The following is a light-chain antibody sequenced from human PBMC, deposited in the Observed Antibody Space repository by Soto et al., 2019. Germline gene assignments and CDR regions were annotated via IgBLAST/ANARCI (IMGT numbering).Light chain of an antibody. CDR1: QSIDTW. V-gene: IGKV1-5*03. CDR3: QEYSSNPAT. J-gene: IGKJ1*01. CDR2: MAS. Sequence: DIQMTQSPSTLSASVGDRVTITCRASQSIDTWLAWYQQRPGKAPKLLIYMASTLESGVPSRFSGSGFGTEFPLSISRLQPDDFATYYCQEYSSNPATFGQGTKVDVK.